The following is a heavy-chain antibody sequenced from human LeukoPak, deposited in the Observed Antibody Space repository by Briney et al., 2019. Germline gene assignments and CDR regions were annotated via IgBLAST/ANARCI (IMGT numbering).Heavy chain of an antibody. CDR2: IYSGGST. CDR1: GFTVSSNY. V-gene: IGHV3-53*01. D-gene: IGHD3-3*01. J-gene: IGHJ3*02. Sequence: GGSLRLSCAASGFTVSSNYMSWVRQAPGKGLEWVSVIYSGGSTYYADSVKGRFTISRDNSKNTLYLQMNSLRAEDTAVYYCARDQEDYDFWSEDAFDIWGQGTMVTVSS. CDR3: ARDQEDYDFWSEDAFDI.